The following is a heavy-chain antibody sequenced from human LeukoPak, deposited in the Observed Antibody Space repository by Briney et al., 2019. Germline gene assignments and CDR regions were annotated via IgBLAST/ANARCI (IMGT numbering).Heavy chain of an antibody. CDR3: AWSSGYYYYYYYGMDV. CDR2: IIPIFGTA. J-gene: IGHJ6*02. D-gene: IGHD3-22*01. Sequence: SVKVSCKASGGTFSSYAISWVRQAPGQGLEWMGGIIPIFGTANYAQKFQGRVTITADESTSTAYMELSSLRSEDTAVYYCAWSSGYYYYYYYGMDVWGQGTTVTVSS. CDR1: GGTFSSYA. V-gene: IGHV1-69*13.